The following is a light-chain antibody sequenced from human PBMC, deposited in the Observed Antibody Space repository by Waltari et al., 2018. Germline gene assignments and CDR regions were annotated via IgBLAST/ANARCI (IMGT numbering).Light chain of an antibody. CDR3: QQYYSTPWT. Sequence: DIVMTQSPDSLAVSLGERATINCKSSQSVLYSSNNQNPLGWYQQKPGQPPKLLIYWASTRESGVPDRFSGSGSGTDFTLTISSLQAEDVAVYYCQQYYSTPWTFGQGTKVEIK. V-gene: IGKV4-1*01. CDR2: WAS. CDR1: QSVLYSSNNQNP. J-gene: IGKJ1*01.